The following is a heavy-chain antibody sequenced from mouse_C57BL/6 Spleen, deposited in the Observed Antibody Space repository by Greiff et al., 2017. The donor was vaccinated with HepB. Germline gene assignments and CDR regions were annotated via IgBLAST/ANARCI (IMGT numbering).Heavy chain of an antibody. CDR1: DSEVFPIAY. J-gene: IGHJ1*03. Sequence: QVQLKQSGSELRSPGSSVKLSCKDFDSEVFPIAYMSWVRQKPGHGFEWIGGILPSIGRTIYGEKFEDKATLDADTLSNTAYLELNSLTSEDSAIDYCARSYYERTLYWYCDVWGTGTTVTVSS. CDR3: ARSYYERTLYWYCDV. D-gene: IGHD1-1*01. V-gene: IGHV15-2*01. CDR2: ILPSIGRT.